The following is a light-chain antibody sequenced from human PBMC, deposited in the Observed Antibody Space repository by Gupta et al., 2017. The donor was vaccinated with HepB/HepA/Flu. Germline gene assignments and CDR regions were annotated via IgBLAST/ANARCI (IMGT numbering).Light chain of an antibody. J-gene: IGKJ1*01. Sequence: IQMTQSQSSLSASVGDRVIITCRASQYISNYVVWYQQKPVKYPKLLIYDESTMQSGVPSQFSGIGSGTDFTLPIITLQPQDVATYYCQKENSPPLTFVQGTKVEIK. CDR2: DES. CDR3: QKENSPPLT. CDR1: QYISNY. V-gene: IGKV1-27*01.